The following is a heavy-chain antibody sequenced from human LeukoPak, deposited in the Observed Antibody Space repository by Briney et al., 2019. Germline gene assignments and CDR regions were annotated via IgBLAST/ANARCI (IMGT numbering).Heavy chain of an antibody. V-gene: IGHV3-30*18. D-gene: IGHD2-15*01. Sequence: GGSLRLSCSGSGFIFSSYAMYWVRQAPGKGLEWVAVISYTGNNKDYADSVKGRFTISRDNSKSTLYIQMDSLRAEDTAVYYCAKGPAEGSGSTGSSILHFWGQGTLVTVSS. CDR2: ISYTGNNK. CDR1: GFIFSSYA. CDR3: AKGPAEGSGSTGSSILHF. J-gene: IGHJ4*02.